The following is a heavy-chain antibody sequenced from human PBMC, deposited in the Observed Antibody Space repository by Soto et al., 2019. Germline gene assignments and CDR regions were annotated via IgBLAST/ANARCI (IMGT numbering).Heavy chain of an antibody. Sequence: QVHLVQSETEVKEPGASVKVSCKTSASTFTGYTINWVRQAPGQGLEWMGWISSLNGNTDYARKFQRRLTLTTNTSATTAYMELKNLRSDDTAVYFCARGTVTSGRWFGPWGQGTLVTLSS. V-gene: IGHV1-18*04. D-gene: IGHD4-17*01. CDR2: ISSLNGNT. CDR3: ARGTVTSGRWFGP. CDR1: ASTFTGYT. J-gene: IGHJ5*02.